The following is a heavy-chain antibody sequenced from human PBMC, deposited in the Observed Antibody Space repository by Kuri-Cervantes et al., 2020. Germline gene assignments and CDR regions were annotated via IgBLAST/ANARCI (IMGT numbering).Heavy chain of an antibody. Sequence: ASVKVSCKATGGTFSSYAMHWVRQAPGQRLEWMGWINAGNGNTKYSQKFQGRVTITRDTSASTAYMELSSLRSEDTAVYYCARGFPSTPGERSWFYYYYGMDVWGQGTTVTVSS. CDR3: ARGFPSTPGERSWFYYYYGMDV. D-gene: IGHD3-16*01. CDR1: GGTFSSYA. CDR2: INAGNGNT. J-gene: IGHJ6*02. V-gene: IGHV1-3*01.